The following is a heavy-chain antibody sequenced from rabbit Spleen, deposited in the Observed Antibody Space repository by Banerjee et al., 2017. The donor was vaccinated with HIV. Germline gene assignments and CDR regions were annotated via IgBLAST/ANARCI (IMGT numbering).Heavy chain of an antibody. CDR1: GFSVNSGYD. D-gene: IGHD8-1*01. J-gene: IGHJ6*01. CDR3: ARDTGTSFSTYGMDL. V-gene: IGHV1S45*01. CDR2: AYAGSSAST. Sequence: QEQLVESGGGLVKPGASLTLTCKASGFSVNSGYDMCWVHQAPGKGLEWVACAYAGSSASTYSATWAKGRFTISKTSSTTVTLQMTSLTAADTATYFCARDTGTSFSTYGMDLWGPGTLVTVS.